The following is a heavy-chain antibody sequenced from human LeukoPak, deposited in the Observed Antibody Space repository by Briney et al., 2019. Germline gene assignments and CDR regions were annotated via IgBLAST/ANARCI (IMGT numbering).Heavy chain of an antibody. J-gene: IGHJ6*03. V-gene: IGHV3-7*01. CDR1: GFTFSSYR. Sequence: PGGSRRLSCAASGFTFSSYRRSWVRQAPGKGREWGANIKQDGREKYDVDSVKGRFTISRGNAKNSLYLQMNSLRAEDTAAYYCARDFATAAPRYYYYSYMDVWGKGTTVPVS. CDR3: ARDFATAAPRYYYYSYMDV. D-gene: IGHD6-13*01. CDR2: IKQDGREK.